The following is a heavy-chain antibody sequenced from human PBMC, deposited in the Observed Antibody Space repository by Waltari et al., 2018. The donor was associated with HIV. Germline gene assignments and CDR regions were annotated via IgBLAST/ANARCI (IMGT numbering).Heavy chain of an antibody. Sequence: QLQLQESGPGLVKPSETLSLTCTVSGGSISSSSYYWGWIRQPPGKGLEWIGSIYYSGSTYYNPPRKSGVTIAVDTSKNQFSLKLSSVTAAYTAVYYCAIDSRGHYYDSSGYPDAFDIWGQGTMVTVSS. CDR3: AIDSRGHYYDSSGYPDAFDI. CDR2: IYYSGST. V-gene: IGHV4-39*07. J-gene: IGHJ3*02. CDR1: GGSISSSSYY. D-gene: IGHD3-22*01.